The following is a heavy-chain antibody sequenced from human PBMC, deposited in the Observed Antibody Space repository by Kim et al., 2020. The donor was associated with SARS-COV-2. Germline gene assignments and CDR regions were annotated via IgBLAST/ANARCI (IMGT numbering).Heavy chain of an antibody. CDR1: GYSFTSYW. CDR3: ARLYCSSTSCYLWGWPFWFDP. D-gene: IGHD2-2*01. V-gene: IGHV5-10-1*01. Sequence: GESLKISCKGSGYSFTSYWISWVRQMPGKGLEWMGRIDPSDSYTNYSPSFQGHVTISADKSISTAYLQWSSLKASDTAMYYCARLYCSSTSCYLWGWPFWFDPWGQGTLVTVSS. CDR2: IDPSDSYT. J-gene: IGHJ5*02.